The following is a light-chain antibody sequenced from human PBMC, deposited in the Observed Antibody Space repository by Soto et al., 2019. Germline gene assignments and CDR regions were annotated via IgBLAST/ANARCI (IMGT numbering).Light chain of an antibody. J-gene: IGKJ4*01. CDR2: AAS. Sequence: DIHSTQSPSSLSASVGDRVTITCRASQSITTYLNWYRQKPGKAPKLLIYAASSLQSGVPSRFSGSGSETEFTLSISSLQPEDFATYFCQQIYSAPLTFGGGTKVDIK. CDR3: QQIYSAPLT. V-gene: IGKV1-39*01. CDR1: QSITTY.